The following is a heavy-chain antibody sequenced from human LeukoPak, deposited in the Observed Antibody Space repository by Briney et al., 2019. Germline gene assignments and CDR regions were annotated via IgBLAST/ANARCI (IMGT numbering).Heavy chain of an antibody. CDR3: ARGVTVVNFDF. CDR2: IYTSGSI. CDR1: GGSISSSSYY. D-gene: IGHD4-23*01. Sequence: KSSETLSLTCTVSGGSISSSSYYWSWIRQPAGKGLEWIGRIYTSGSINYNPSLKSRVTISVDTSKNQFPLKLSSVTAADTAVYYCARGVTVVNFDFWGQGTLVTVSS. V-gene: IGHV4-61*02. J-gene: IGHJ4*02.